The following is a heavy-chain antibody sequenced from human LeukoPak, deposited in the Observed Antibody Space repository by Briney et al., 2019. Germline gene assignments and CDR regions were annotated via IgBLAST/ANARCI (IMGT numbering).Heavy chain of an antibody. V-gene: IGHV4-61*02. Sequence: SSETLSLTCTVSGGSISSGSYYWSWIRQPAGKGLEWIGRIYTSGSTNYNPSLKSRVTISVDTSKNQFSLKLSSVTAADTAVYYCARGSRSGNKDIVVVPAATPYWYFDLWGRGTLVTVSS. CDR2: IYTSGST. CDR1: GGSISSGSYY. CDR3: ARGSRSGNKDIVVVPAATPYWYFDL. J-gene: IGHJ2*01. D-gene: IGHD2-2*01.